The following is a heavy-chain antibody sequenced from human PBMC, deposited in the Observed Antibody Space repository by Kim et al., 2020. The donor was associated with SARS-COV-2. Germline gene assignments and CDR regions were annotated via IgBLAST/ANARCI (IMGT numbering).Heavy chain of an antibody. V-gene: IGHV4-39*01. D-gene: IGHD2-2*01. CDR3: ASRVGYCSSTSCFAFDI. Sequence: LKSRVTISVDTSKNQFSLKLSSVTAADTAVYYCASRVGYCSSTSCFAFDIWGQGTMVTVSS. J-gene: IGHJ3*02.